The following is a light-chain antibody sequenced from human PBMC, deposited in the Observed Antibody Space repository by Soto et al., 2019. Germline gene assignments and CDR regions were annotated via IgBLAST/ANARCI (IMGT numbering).Light chain of an antibody. J-gene: IGLJ3*02. CDR2: LNSDDTH. V-gene: IGLV4-69*01. Sequence: QAVVTQSPSASASLGASVKLTCTLSSGHSSYAIAWHQQQPEKGPRYLMKLNSDDTHTKGDGIPDRFSGSSSGAERYLTISSLQSEDEADYYCQTWGTGPWVFGGGTKVTVL. CDR1: SGHSSYA. CDR3: QTWGTGPWV.